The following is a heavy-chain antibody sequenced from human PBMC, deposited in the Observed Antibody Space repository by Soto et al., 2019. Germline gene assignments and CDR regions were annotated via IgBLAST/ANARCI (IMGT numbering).Heavy chain of an antibody. CDR2: IYYSGST. J-gene: IGHJ4*02. CDR3: AGVGTVTIDY. CDR1: GGSISSYY. Sequence: PSETLSLTCTVSGGSISSYYWSWIRQPPGKGLEWIGYIYYSGSTNYNPSLKSRVTISVDTSKNQFSLKLSSVTAADTAVYYCAGVGTVTIDYWGQGTLVTVSS. D-gene: IGHD4-17*01. V-gene: IGHV4-59*01.